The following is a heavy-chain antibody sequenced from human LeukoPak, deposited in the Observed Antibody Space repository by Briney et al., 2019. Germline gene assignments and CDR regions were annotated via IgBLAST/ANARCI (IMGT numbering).Heavy chain of an antibody. V-gene: IGHV3-48*01. CDR3: ARDLSGSYYGSDY. Sequence: PGGSLRLSCAASGFTVSSNEMSWVRQAPGKGLEWVSYISSRSSTIYYADSVKGRFTISRDNAKNSLYLQMNSLRAEDTAVYYCARDLSGSYYGSDYWGPGTLVTVSS. CDR2: ISSRSSTI. D-gene: IGHD1-26*01. CDR1: GFTVSSNE. J-gene: IGHJ4*02.